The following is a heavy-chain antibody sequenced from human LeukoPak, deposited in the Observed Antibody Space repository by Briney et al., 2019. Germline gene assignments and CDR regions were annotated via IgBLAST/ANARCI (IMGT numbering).Heavy chain of an antibody. V-gene: IGHV3-23*01. CDR1: GFIFNTYA. J-gene: IGHJ4*02. D-gene: IGHD2-15*01. Sequence: GGSLRLSCAASGFIFNTYAMSWVRQAPGKGLEWVSTITGTGSGSSPSYADSVKGRFSISRDNSKNTLYLQMNSLRADDPGVYYCAKGYSFGDNWGQGTLVTVSS. CDR3: AKGYSFGDN. CDR2: ITGTGSGSSP.